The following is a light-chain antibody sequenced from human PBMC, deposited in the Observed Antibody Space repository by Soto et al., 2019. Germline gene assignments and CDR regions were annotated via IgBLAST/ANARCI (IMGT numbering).Light chain of an antibody. CDR1: SSDFGGYNY. CDR3: ISYTSNSTLVV. J-gene: IGLJ2*01. Sequence: QSALTQPASVSGSPGQSITISCTGTSSDFGGYNYVSWYQQHPGKAPKLMIFEVTNRPSGVSNRFSDSKSGSTASLTVSGLQAEDEADYYCISYTSNSTLVVFGGGTKLTVL. V-gene: IGLV2-14*01. CDR2: EVT.